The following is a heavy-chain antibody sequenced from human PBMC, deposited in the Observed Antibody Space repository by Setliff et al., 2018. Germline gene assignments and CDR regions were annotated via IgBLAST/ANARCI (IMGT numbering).Heavy chain of an antibody. V-gene: IGHV1-18*01. CDR2: ISAYNGNN. CDR3: ARDSGSGLLDY. J-gene: IGHJ4*02. CDR1: GYTFTTVTTFG. D-gene: IGHD3-10*01. Sequence: ASVKVSCKASGYTFTTVTTFGISWVRQAPGQGLEWMGWISAYNGNNIYAQNLQGRVTMTTDTSTSTAYMELRSLRSDDTAVYYCARDSGSGLLDYWGQGTLVTVSS.